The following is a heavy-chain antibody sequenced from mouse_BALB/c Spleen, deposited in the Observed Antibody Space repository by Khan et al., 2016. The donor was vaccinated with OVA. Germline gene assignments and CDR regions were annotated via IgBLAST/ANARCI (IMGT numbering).Heavy chain of an antibody. CDR3: ERLAYCYNREAIAY. J-gene: IGHJ3*01. Sequence: EVELVESGGDLVKTGGSLKLSCAASGFTFSTYGMSWVRQTPDKRLEWVATINTGGHYTYYKDNVKGRSTISRDNAENILYLQMTSLRSEDTAMYVWERLAYCYNREAIAYWGQGTMVTVSS. V-gene: IGHV5-6*01. CDR1: GFTFSTYG. CDR2: INTGGHYT. D-gene: IGHD2-12*01.